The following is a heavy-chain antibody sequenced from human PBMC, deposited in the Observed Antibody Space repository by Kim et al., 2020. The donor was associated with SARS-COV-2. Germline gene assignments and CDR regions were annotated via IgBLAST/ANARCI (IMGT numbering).Heavy chain of an antibody. J-gene: IGHJ4*02. D-gene: IGHD4-17*01. Sequence: SETLSLTCAVSGGSISSSNWWSWVRQPPGKGLEWIGEIYHSGSTNYNPSLKSRVTISVDKSKNQFSLKLSSVTAADTAVYYCARGGWGYGDPKGNYFDYWGQGTLVTVSS. CDR3: ARGGWGYGDPKGNYFDY. CDR2: IYHSGST. CDR1: GGSISSSNW. V-gene: IGHV4-4*02.